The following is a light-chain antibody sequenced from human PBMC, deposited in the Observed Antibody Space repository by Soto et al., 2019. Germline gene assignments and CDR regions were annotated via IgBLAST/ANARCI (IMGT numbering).Light chain of an antibody. CDR1: QNIGNY. CDR2: DVS. Sequence: EIVLTQSPATLSLSPGERATLSCRASQNIGNYLTWFQQKPGQAPRLLIYDVSNRATGVPATFSGSGSGTAFTLTISSLEPEDFAVYYCQQRSNWPLTFGGGTKVEIK. J-gene: IGKJ4*01. V-gene: IGKV3-11*01. CDR3: QQRSNWPLT.